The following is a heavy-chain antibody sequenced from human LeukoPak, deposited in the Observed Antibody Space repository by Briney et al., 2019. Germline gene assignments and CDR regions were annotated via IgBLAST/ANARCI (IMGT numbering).Heavy chain of an antibody. CDR3: ARSMVRGGFPFHY. J-gene: IGHJ4*02. D-gene: IGHD3-10*01. V-gene: IGHV1-2*02. CDR1: GYTFTVYY. Sequence: ASVKVSSKASGYTFTVYYMRWVRHAPGQGLEWMGWINPNSGDTNYAETFQGRVTITRDTSISTVYMELSRLRSDDTAVYYCARSMVRGGFPFHYWGQGTLVTVSS. CDR2: INPNSGDT.